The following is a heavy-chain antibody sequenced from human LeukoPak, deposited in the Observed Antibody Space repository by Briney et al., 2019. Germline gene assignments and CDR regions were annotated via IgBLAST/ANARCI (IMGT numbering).Heavy chain of an antibody. V-gene: IGHV3-21*01. CDR1: GFTFSTYN. Sequence: PGGSLRLSCAASGFTFSTYNMNWVRQAPGKGLEWVSSISGSSSYIYYADSVKGRFTISRDNAKNSLYLQMNSLRAEDTAVYYCARDTSSIAVAVDAFDIWGQGTMVTVSS. CDR2: ISGSSSYI. CDR3: ARDTSSIAVAVDAFDI. J-gene: IGHJ3*02. D-gene: IGHD6-19*01.